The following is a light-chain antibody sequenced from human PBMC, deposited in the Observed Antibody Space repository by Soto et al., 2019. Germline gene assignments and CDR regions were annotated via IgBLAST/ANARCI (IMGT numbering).Light chain of an antibody. CDR2: DAS. CDR1: QSVSSY. Sequence: EIVLTQSPATLPLSPGERATLSCRASQSVSSYLAWYQQKPGQAPRLLIYDASNRATGIPARFSGSGSGTDSTLTISSLEPEDFAVYYCQQRSNWHFGPGTKVDI. CDR3: QQRSNWH. V-gene: IGKV3-11*01. J-gene: IGKJ3*01.